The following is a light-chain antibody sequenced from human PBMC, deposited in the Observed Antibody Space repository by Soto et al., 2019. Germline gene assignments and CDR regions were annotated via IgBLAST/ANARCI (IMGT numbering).Light chain of an antibody. CDR1: SGHSSNA. J-gene: IGLJ3*02. CDR2: VNSDGSH. CDR3: QTWGTGIGV. V-gene: IGLV4-69*01. Sequence: QSVLTQSPSASASLGASVKLTCTLTSGHSSNAIAWHQQQPEKGPRFLMKVNSDGSHNKGDGIPDRFSGSSSGAERYLTISSLQSEDEADYYCQTWGTGIGVFGGGTKLTVL.